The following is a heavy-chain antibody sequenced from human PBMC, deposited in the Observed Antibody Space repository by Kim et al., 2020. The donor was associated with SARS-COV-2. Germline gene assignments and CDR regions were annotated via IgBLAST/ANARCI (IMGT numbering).Heavy chain of an antibody. Sequence: ASVKVSCKASGYTFTSYDINWVRQATGQGLEWMGWMNPNSGNTGYAQKFQGRVTMTRNTSISTAYMELSSLRSEDTAVYYCARGFGQWLENAFDIWGQGTMVTVSS. CDR1: GYTFTSYD. J-gene: IGHJ3*02. D-gene: IGHD6-19*01. CDR2: MNPNSGNT. CDR3: ARGFGQWLENAFDI. V-gene: IGHV1-8*01.